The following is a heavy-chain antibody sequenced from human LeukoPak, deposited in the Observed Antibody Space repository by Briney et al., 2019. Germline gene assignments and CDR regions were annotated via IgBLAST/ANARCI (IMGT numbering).Heavy chain of an antibody. CDR1: GGSFSGYY. CDR2: INHSGST. CDR3: ARGRGTMITFGGVIVSRYYYYMDV. V-gene: IGHV4-34*01. J-gene: IGHJ6*03. D-gene: IGHD3-16*02. Sequence: PSETLSLTCAVYGGSFSGYYWSWIRQPPGKGLEWIGEINHSGSTNYNPSLKSRVTISVDTSKNQFSLKLSSVTAADTAVYYCARGRGTMITFGGVIVSRYYYYMDVWGKGTTVTVSS.